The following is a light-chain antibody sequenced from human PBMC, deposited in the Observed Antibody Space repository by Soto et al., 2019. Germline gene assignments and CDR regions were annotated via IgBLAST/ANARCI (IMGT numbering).Light chain of an antibody. V-gene: IGLV1-40*01. J-gene: IGLJ1*01. CDR1: SSNVGTNYD. Sequence: QSALTQPPSVSGAPGQRVTISCTGSSSNVGTNYDIHWYQHLPGTAPKLLIYGNNNRPSGVPDRFSSSKSGTSASLAISGLQVEDEADYYCQSYDSSLSAVFGTGTKVTVL. CDR2: GNN. CDR3: QSYDSSLSAV.